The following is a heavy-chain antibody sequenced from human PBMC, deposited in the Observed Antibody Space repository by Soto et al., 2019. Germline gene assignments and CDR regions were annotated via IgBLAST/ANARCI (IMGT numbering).Heavy chain of an antibody. V-gene: IGHV3-21*01. CDR1: GFNFTDYN. D-gene: IGHD2-2*01. CDR2: ISSTGRYI. Sequence: GGSLRLSCAGSGFNFTDYNMNWVRRAPGKGLEWVSSISSTGRYIYYGDSVRGRITVSRDNGKNSLFLQMNNLGAEDTAVYYCAREKCSSNNCYLVGYYGLDVWGQGTTVTVYS. J-gene: IGHJ6*02. CDR3: AREKCSSNNCYLVGYYGLDV.